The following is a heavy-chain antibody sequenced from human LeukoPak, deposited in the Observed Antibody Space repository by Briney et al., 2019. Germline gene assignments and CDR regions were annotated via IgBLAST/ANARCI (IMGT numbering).Heavy chain of an antibody. J-gene: IGHJ6*03. D-gene: IGHD6-6*01. CDR3: ARSSPYSSTDYYYYYMDV. CDR2: IIPIFGTA. V-gene: IGHV1-69*05. Sequence: SVKVSCKASGGTFSSYAISWVRQAPGQGLEWMGGIIPIFGTANYAQKFQGRVTMTTDTSTSTAYMELRSLRSDDTAVYYCARSSPYSSTDYYYYYMDVWGKGTTVTVSS. CDR1: GGTFSSYA.